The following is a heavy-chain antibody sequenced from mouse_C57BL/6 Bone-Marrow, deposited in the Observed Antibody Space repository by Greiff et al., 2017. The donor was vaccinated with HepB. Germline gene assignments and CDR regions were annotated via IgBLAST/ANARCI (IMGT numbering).Heavy chain of an antibody. CDR2: IWTGGGT. CDR3: ARSHDGYFLRNYFDY. D-gene: IGHD2-3*01. CDR1: GFSLTSYA. J-gene: IGHJ2*01. Sequence: VKLQESGPGLVAPSQSLSITCTVSGFSLTSYAISWVRQPPGKGLEWLGVIWTGGGTNYNSALKSRLSISKDNSKSQVFLKMNSLQTDDTARYYCARSHDGYFLRNYFDYWGQGTTLTVSS. V-gene: IGHV2-9-1*01.